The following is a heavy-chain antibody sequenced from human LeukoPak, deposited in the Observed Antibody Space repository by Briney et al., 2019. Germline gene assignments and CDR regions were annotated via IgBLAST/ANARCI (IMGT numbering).Heavy chain of an antibody. V-gene: IGHV4-59*08. CDR2: IYYSGST. CDR3: ARHDRGWSSWSN. J-gene: IGHJ4*02. CDR1: GGSISSYY. D-gene: IGHD6-13*01. Sequence: ASETLSLTCTVSGGSISSYYWSWIRQPPGKGLEWIGYIYYSGSTNYNPSLKSRVTISVDTSKNQFSLKLSSVTAADTAVYYCARHDRGWSSWSNWGQGTLVTVSS.